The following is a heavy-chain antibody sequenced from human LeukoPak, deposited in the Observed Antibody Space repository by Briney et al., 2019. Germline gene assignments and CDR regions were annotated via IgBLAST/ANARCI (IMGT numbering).Heavy chain of an antibody. V-gene: IGHV3-48*01. CDR3: ARDPGPAASAPYYYYYMDV. J-gene: IGHJ6*03. D-gene: IGHD2-2*01. CDR1: GFTFSSYS. CDR2: ISSSSSTL. Sequence: GGSLRLSCAASGFTFSSYSMNWVRQAPGKGLEWVSYISSSSSTLYYADSVKGRFTISRDNAKNSLYLQMSSLRAEDTAVYYCARDPGPAASAPYYYYYMDVWGKGTTVTVSS.